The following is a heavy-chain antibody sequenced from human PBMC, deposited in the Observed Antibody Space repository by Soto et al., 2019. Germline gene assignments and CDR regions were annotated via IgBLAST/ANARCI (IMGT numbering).Heavy chain of an antibody. CDR3: VTGVYEIGGYYHDLFDY. V-gene: IGHV3-23*01. Sequence: EVQLLESGGDLIQPGESLRLSCAASGFTFSTYALSWVRQAPGKGLEWVSAISSGGTNTYYADSVRGRFTISRDDFKSTLYLQMNSLRADDTAVYFCVTGVYEIGGYYHDLFDYWGQGTLVTVSS. D-gene: IGHD3-22*01. CDR1: GFTFSTYA. J-gene: IGHJ4*02. CDR2: ISSGGTNT.